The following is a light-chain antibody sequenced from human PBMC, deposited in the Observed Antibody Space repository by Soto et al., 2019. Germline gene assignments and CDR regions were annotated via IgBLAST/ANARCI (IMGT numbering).Light chain of an antibody. CDR2: HAS. V-gene: IGKV1-5*01. CDR1: RSISTW. CDR3: QQYHFFWT. Sequence: DIQMTQSPSTLSASVGDRVTVTCRASRSISTWLAWYQQKPGNAPKLLLHHASILESGVPSRFSGSGSGTEFTLTISSLQPDDFATYYCQQYHFFWTFGQGTKVKIK. J-gene: IGKJ1*01.